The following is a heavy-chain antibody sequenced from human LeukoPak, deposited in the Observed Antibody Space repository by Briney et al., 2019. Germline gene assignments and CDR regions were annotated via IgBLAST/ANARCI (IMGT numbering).Heavy chain of an antibody. CDR2: VYYNGAT. Sequence: SETLSLTCAVSGASVSSSYYFWGWIRQPPGEKPEWLGSVYYNGATYYNPSLRSRVTISLDTSKNQFTLTVTSVTVADTALYFCASRIVVSPTAIETWFDFWGQGTLVTVSS. V-gene: IGHV4-39*06. CDR1: GASVSSSYYF. CDR3: ASRIVVSPTAIETWFDF. D-gene: IGHD2-2*01. J-gene: IGHJ4*02.